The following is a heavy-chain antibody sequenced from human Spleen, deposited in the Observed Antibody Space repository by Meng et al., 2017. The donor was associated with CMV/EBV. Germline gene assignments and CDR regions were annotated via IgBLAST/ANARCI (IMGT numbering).Heavy chain of an antibody. V-gene: IGHV1-2*02. Sequence: ASVKVSCKASGYTFTSYYMHWVRQAPGQGLEWMGWINPNSGGTNYAQKFQGRVTMTRDTSISTAYMELSRLRSDDTAVYYCARDSYYGSGSYPGSFDYWGQGTLVTVSS. CDR3: ARDSYYGSGSYPGSFDY. D-gene: IGHD3-10*01. CDR2: INPNSGGT. CDR1: GYTFTSYY. J-gene: IGHJ4*02.